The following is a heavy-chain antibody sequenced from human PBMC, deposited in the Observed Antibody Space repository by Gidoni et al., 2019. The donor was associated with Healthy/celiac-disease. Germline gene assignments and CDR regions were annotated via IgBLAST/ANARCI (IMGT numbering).Heavy chain of an antibody. J-gene: IGHJ5*02. Sequence: TLSLTCTVSGYSISSGYYWGWIRQPRGKGLEWIGSIYHSGSTYYNPSLKSRVTISVDTSKNQFSLKLSSVTAADTAVYYCARDLTEHGTITPPNVMGGDGGNWFDPWGQGTLVTVSS. D-gene: IGHD1-1*01. CDR2: IYHSGST. CDR1: GYSISSGYY. CDR3: ARDLTEHGTITPPNVMGGDGGNWFDP. V-gene: IGHV4-38-2*02.